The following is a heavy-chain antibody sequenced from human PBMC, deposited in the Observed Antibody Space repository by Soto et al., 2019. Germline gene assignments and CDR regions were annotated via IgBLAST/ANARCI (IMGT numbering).Heavy chain of an antibody. CDR2: TYYRSNCYN. D-gene: IGHD2-8*01. V-gene: IGHV6-1*01. CDR3: ARLIGNSWLDS. J-gene: IGHJ5*01. CDR1: GDSVSTNSAT. Sequence: SQTLSLTCAISGDSVSTNSATWDWIRQSQSRGLEWLGRTYYRSNCYNDYAVSVEGRITINPDTSNNQVSLQLNSVTPDDTAVYYCARLIGNSWLDSWGQGTLVTVSS.